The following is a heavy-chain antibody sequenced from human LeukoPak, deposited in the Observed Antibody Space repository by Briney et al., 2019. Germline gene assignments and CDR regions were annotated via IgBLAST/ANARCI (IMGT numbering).Heavy chain of an antibody. V-gene: IGHV1-2*06. CDR2: INPNGGDT. D-gene: IGHD2-2*01. CDR1: GYNFPAYF. Sequence: ASVTVSFKAAGYNFPAYFVHWLRQPPGQGLAWMGRINPNGGDTNYAQKFQGRVIMASDTSISTAYMELSSLISDDTAVYYCVRVGFTTSWSNFDYWGQGTLVTVSS. CDR3: VRVGFTTSWSNFDY. J-gene: IGHJ4*02.